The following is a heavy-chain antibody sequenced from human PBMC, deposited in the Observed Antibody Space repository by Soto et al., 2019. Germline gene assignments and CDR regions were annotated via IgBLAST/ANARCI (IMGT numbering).Heavy chain of an antibody. D-gene: IGHD3-3*01. CDR1: GYPVTAYY. J-gene: IGHJ3*02. Sequence: QLHLVQSGAVVKKPGASVTVSCSASGYPVTAYYMHWVRQAPGRGLEWMGGINPATGAEKYTQTFQGRVTITRDQSTSTVFMELSGLTSEDTAVFYWARGGGVGVAGSAAFDMWGQGTLVTVSS. V-gene: IGHV1-2*02. CDR3: ARGGGVGVAGSAAFDM. CDR2: INPATGAE.